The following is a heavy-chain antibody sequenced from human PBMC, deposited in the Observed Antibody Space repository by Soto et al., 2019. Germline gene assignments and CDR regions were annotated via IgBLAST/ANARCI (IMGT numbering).Heavy chain of an antibody. CDR1: GYSISSGYY. V-gene: IGHV4-38-2*02. CDR3: ARDLYDFWSGYRQSAFDI. CDR2: IYHSGGT. J-gene: IGHJ3*02. D-gene: IGHD3-3*01. Sequence: KPSETLSLTCAVSGYSISSGYYWGWIRQPPGKGLEWIGSIYHSGGTYYNPSLKSRVTISVDTSKNQFSLKLSSVAAADTAVYYCARDLYDFWSGYRQSAFDIWGQGTMVTVSS.